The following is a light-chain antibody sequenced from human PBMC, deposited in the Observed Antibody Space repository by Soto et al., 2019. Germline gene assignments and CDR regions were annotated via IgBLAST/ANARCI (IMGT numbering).Light chain of an antibody. V-gene: IGLV2-14*03. J-gene: IGLJ1*01. CDR1: SSDIGSYNY. CDR2: DVT. Sequence: QSALTQPASVSGSPGQSTTISCTGTSSDIGSYNYVSWYQQHPGQAPKLMIYDVTNRPSGVSNRFSGSKSGNTASLTISGLQAEDEADYYCSSPRSSSFYVFGTGTKLTVL. CDR3: SSPRSSSFYV.